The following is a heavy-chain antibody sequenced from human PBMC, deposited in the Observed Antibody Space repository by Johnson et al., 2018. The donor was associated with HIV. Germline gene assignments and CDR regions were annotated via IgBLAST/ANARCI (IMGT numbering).Heavy chain of an antibody. CDR1: GYTFSSYA. CDR3: ARGGIIHDAFDI. D-gene: IGHD1-1*01. CDR2: ISYDANNK. V-gene: IGHV3-30-3*01. J-gene: IGHJ3*02. Sequence: QEKLVESGGGVVQPGRSLRLSCAASGYTFSSYAMHWVRQAPGKGLEWVAVISYDANNKYYADSVKGRFTISRDNSKNTLYLQMSSLRAEDTAVYYCARGGIIHDAFDIWGQGTMVTVSS.